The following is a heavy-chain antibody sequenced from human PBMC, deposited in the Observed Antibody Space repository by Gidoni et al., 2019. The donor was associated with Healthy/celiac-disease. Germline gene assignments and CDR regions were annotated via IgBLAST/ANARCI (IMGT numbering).Heavy chain of an antibody. Sequence: EVQLVEFGGGLVKLGGALRLSCAASGFPFSNYSMNWVRQAPVKGMEWVSSISSSSSYIYYADSVKDRFTISRDNAKNSLYLQMNSLRAEDTAVYYCAREACSSTSCYPFFDYWGQGTLVTVSS. V-gene: IGHV3-21*01. CDR2: ISSSSSYI. CDR1: GFPFSNYS. CDR3: AREACSSTSCYPFFDY. D-gene: IGHD2-2*01. J-gene: IGHJ4*02.